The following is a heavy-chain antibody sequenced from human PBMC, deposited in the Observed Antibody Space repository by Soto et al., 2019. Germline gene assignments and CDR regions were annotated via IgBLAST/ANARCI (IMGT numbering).Heavy chain of an antibody. CDR2: ISAYNGNT. J-gene: IGHJ3*02. V-gene: IGHV1-18*04. D-gene: IGHD3-10*01. CDR3: ARVRYYGSGSYGAFDI. CDR1: GYTFTGYY. Sequence: ASVKVSCKASGYTFTGYYMHWVRQAPGQGLEWMGWISAYNGNTNYAQKLQGRVTMTTDTSTSTAYMELRSLRSDDTAVYYCARVRYYGSGSYGAFDIWGEGTMVNVS.